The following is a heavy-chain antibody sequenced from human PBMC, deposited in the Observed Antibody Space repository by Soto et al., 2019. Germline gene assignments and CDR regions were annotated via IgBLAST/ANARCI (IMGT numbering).Heavy chain of an antibody. V-gene: IGHV3-23*01. CDR3: AKDQGSSWYEIDY. D-gene: IGHD6-13*01. CDR2: ISGSGGST. CDR1: GFTVSSNYA. Sequence: GGSLRLSCAASGFTVSSNYALTWVRQAPGKGLEWVSTISGSGGSTYYADPVKGRFTISRDNSKNTLYLQMNSLRAEDTAVYYCAKDQGSSWYEIDYWGQGTLVTVSS. J-gene: IGHJ4*02.